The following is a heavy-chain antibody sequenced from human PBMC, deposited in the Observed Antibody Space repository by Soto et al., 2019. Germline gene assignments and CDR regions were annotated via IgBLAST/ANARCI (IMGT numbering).Heavy chain of an antibody. V-gene: IGHV1-18*04. CDR3: ARDPRWELHDYYYYGMDV. CDR1: GYTFTSYG. Sequence: ASVKVTCKASGYTFTSYGISWVRQAPGQGLEWMGWISAYNGNTNYAQKLQGRVTMTTDTSTSTAYMELRSLRSDDTAVYYCARDPRWELHDYYYYGMDVWGQGTTVTV. CDR2: ISAYNGNT. J-gene: IGHJ6*02. D-gene: IGHD1-26*01.